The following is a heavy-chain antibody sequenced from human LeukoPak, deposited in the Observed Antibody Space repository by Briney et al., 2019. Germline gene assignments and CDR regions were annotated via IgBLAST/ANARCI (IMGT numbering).Heavy chain of an antibody. CDR1: GYTFITYG. J-gene: IGHJ4*02. CDR3: ARGDFDFDS. Sequence: GASLKVSCKASGYTFITYGSSWVRHWPGEGLEWMGWINTHTGDTKNAQILHDRVTMTADPFTDTAYMELRSLRSDDTAVYYCARGDFDFDSWGQGTLVTVS. CDR2: INTHTGDT. V-gene: IGHV1-18*01. D-gene: IGHD2-21*01.